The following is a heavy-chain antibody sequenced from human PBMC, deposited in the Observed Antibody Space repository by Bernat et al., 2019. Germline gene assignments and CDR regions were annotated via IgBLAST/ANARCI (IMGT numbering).Heavy chain of an antibody. CDR2: ISHSVSLI. CDR3: VRERSRGYYGV. Sequence: EVQLVESGGGLVQPGGSLRLSCVASGFTFSSYEMNWVRQTPGKGLEWISYISHSVSLIYYVESVKGRFTISRDNAKNSLYLQMNSLRAEDTAVYYCVRERSRGYYGVWGKGTTVTVSS. V-gene: IGHV3-48*03. J-gene: IGHJ6*04. D-gene: IGHD3-10*01. CDR1: GFTFSSYE.